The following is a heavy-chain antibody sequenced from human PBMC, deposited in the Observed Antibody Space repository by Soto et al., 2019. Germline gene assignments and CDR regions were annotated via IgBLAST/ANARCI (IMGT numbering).Heavy chain of an antibody. CDR2: IRSKANSYAT. V-gene: IGHV3-73*01. J-gene: IGHJ6*02. CDR3: TRGIGAIAVAGTPGMDV. D-gene: IGHD6-19*01. Sequence: GGSLRLSCAASGLTFSGSAMHWVRQASGKGLEWVGRIRSKANSYATAYAASVKGRFTISRDDSKNTAYLQMNSLKTEDTAVYYCTRGIGAIAVAGTPGMDVWGQGTTVTVSS. CDR1: GLTFSGSA.